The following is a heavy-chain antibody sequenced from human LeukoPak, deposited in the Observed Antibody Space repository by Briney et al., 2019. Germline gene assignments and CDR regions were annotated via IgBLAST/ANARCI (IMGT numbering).Heavy chain of an antibody. CDR1: GFTFSNYK. V-gene: IGHV3-21*01. Sequence: GGSLRLSCSASGFTFSNYKMNWVRQAPGKGLEWVSSISSSSSCIYYADSMKGRFTVSRDNAKNSLFLQMNSLRAEDTAVYYCARERLVVVGDAYYYYGMDVWGQGTTVTVSS. CDR2: ISSSSSCI. D-gene: IGHD2-2*01. CDR3: ARERLVVVGDAYYYYGMDV. J-gene: IGHJ6*02.